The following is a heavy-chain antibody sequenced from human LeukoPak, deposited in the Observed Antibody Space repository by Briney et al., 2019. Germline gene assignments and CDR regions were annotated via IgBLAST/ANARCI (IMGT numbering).Heavy chain of an antibody. D-gene: IGHD1-7*01. J-gene: IGHJ3*02. Sequence: PGGSLRLSCAASAFIFSSYGMHWVRQAPGKGLEWVAFIRFDGSDEYHADSMKGRFTISRDNSKNTLYLQMNSLRTEDTAVYYCARNTPSENENYLDGFDIWGQGTMVTVFS. CDR2: IRFDGSDE. CDR3: ARNTPSENENYLDGFDI. V-gene: IGHV3-30*02. CDR1: AFIFSSYG.